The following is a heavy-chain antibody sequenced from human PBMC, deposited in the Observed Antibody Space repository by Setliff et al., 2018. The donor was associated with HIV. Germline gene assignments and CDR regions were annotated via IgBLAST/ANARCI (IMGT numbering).Heavy chain of an antibody. CDR3: VRHSRYYGSGSYLPPTIDY. D-gene: IGHD3-10*01. CDR1: GGSISSSSYY. CDR2: IYYSGST. Sequence: PSETLSLTCTVSGGSISSSSYYWGWIRQPPGKGLEWIGSIYYSGSTYYNPSLKSRVTISVDTSKNQFSLKLSSVTAADTAVYYCVRHSRYYGSGSYLPPTIDYWGQGTLVTVSS. J-gene: IGHJ4*02. V-gene: IGHV4-39*01.